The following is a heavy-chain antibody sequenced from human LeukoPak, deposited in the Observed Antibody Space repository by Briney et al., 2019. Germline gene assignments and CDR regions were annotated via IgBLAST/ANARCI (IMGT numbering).Heavy chain of an antibody. J-gene: IGHJ6*03. CDR3: AKDRRYYYYYHMDV. CDR1: GFTFSSYS. V-gene: IGHV3-48*04. Sequence: GGSLRLSCAASGFTFSSYSMNWVRQAPGKGLEWVSYIRSSSSTMYYADSVKGRFTISRDNSKKSLYLQMNSLRTEDTALYYCAKDRRYYYYYHMDVWGKGTTVTVSS. CDR2: IRSSSSTM.